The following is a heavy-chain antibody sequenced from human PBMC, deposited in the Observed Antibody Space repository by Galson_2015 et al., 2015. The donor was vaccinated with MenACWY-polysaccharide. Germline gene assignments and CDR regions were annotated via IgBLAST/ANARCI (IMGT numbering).Heavy chain of an antibody. CDR2: IKSDGSST. V-gene: IGHV3-74*01. J-gene: IGHJ4*02. CDR3: TRSYGSDY. CDR1: GFTFSSYW. Sequence: SLRLSCAASGFTFSSYWMHWVRQVPGEGLVWVSRIKSDGSSTNYADSVKGRFTISRDNAKNTLYLQMNGLRAEDTAVYYCTRSYGSDYWGQATLVTVSS. D-gene: IGHD5-18*01.